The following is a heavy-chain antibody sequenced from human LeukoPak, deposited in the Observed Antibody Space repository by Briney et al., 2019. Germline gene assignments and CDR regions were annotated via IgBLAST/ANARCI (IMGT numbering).Heavy chain of an antibody. CDR3: AREPPGDVRSSSSSDLDY. J-gene: IGHJ4*02. CDR1: GFTFSACA. D-gene: IGHD6-6*01. CDR2: ISDSGRNL. Sequence: PGGSLRLSCEASGFTFSACAMNWIRQAPGKGLEWVSSISDSGRNLYYADSVKGRFTISRDNAKDSLFLQMNSLRVEDTAVYYCAREPPGDVRSSSSSDLDYWGQGTLVTVSS. V-gene: IGHV3-21*01.